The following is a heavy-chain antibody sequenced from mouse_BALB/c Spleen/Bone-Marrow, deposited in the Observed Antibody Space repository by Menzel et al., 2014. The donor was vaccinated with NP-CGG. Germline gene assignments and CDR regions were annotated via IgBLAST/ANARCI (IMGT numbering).Heavy chain of an antibody. CDR1: GFTFSDYY. CDR3: ARQDFSYYYALDY. J-gene: IGHJ4*01. CDR2: ISNGGGST. V-gene: IGHV5-12*02. Sequence: EVQVVESGGGLVQPGGSLKLSCATSGFTFSDYYMYWVRQTPEKRLEWVAYISNGGGSTYYPDTVKGRFTISRDNAKNTLYLQMNRLKSEDTAMYYCARQDFSYYYALDYWGQGTSVTVSS.